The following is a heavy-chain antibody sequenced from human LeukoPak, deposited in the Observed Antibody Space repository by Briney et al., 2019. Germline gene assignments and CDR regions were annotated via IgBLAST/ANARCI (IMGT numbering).Heavy chain of an antibody. D-gene: IGHD2-2*01. CDR3: ARGLYCSSTSCYGYYYYMDV. Sequence: GSLRLSCTASGFTFSSNYMSWIRQPPGKGLEWIGEINHCGSTNYNPSLKSRVTISVDTSKNQFSLKLSSVTAADTAVYYCARGLYCSSTSCYGYYYYMDVWGKGTTVTVSS. CDR1: GFTFSSNY. J-gene: IGHJ6*03. V-gene: IGHV4-34*01. CDR2: INHCGST.